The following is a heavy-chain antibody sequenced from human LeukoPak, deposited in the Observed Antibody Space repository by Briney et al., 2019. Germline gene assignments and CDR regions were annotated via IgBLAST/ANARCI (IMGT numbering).Heavy chain of an antibody. CDR3: AGDLSRISYYDILTGPYDWFDP. J-gene: IGHJ5*02. V-gene: IGHV1-18*01. D-gene: IGHD3-9*01. CDR2: ISAYNGNT. CDR1: GYTFTSYG. Sequence: ASVKVSCKASGYTFTSYGISWVRQAPGQGLEWMGWISAYNGNTNYAQKLQGRVTMTTDTSTSTAYMELRSLRSDDTAVYYCAGDLSRISYYDILTGPYDWFDPWGQGTLVTVSS.